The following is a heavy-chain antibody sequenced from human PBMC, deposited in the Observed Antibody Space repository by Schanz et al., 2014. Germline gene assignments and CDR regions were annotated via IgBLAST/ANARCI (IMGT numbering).Heavy chain of an antibody. J-gene: IGHJ4*01. CDR3: ATQYCSGTTCYTDSWDH. CDR1: GFTFSTYW. Sequence: EVQLVESGGGLVQPGGSLRLSCAASGFTFSTYWMSWVRQAPGKGLEWVANIKQDGSEKYYVDSVKGRFTISRDNAKNALYLQMNSLRAEDTAVYYCATQYCSGTTCYTDSWDHWGQGTLVTVSS. D-gene: IGHD2-2*02. CDR2: IKQDGSEK. V-gene: IGHV3-7*01.